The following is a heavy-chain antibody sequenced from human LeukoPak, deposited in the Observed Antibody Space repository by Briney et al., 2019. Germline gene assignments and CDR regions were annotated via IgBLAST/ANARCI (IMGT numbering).Heavy chain of an antibody. J-gene: IGHJ4*02. D-gene: IGHD2-15*01. CDR3: ARSTRNSALRT. V-gene: IGHV4-59*11. CDR2: IFYSGIT. Sequence: SETLSLTCTVSGASMNTHYWNWIRQPPGKGLEWIGSIFYSGITNYKPSLKSRVIMSVDRSKNQFSLRLKSVSAVNTALYFCARSTRNSALRTWGQGTLVTVSS. CDR1: GASMNTHY.